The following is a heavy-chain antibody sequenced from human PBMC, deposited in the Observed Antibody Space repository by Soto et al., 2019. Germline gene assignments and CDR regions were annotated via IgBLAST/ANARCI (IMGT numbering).Heavy chain of an antibody. V-gene: IGHV3-23*01. Sequence: GGSLRLSCAASGFSFSNYGMSWVRQAPGKGLEWVSSISGSGGSTYYADSVKGRFTISRDNSKNTLYLQMNNLRAEDTAVFYCAKYARVRLTTGFDYWGQGTLVTVYS. CDR1: GFSFSNYG. D-gene: IGHD4-4*01. CDR3: AKYARVRLTTGFDY. CDR2: ISGSGGST. J-gene: IGHJ4*02.